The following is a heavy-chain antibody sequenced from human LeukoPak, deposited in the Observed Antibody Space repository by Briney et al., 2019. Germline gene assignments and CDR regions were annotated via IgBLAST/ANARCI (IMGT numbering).Heavy chain of an antibody. V-gene: IGHV4-59*01. D-gene: IGHD6-6*01. J-gene: IGHJ4*02. CDR1: GFSFSNYW. CDR3: ARSVIAARPFDY. Sequence: PGGSLRLSCEGSGFSFSNYWMSWVRQPPGKGLEWIGYIYYSGSTNYNPSLKSRVTISVDTSKNQFSLRLSSVTAADTAVYYCARSVIAARPFDYWGQGTLVTVSS. CDR2: IYYSGST.